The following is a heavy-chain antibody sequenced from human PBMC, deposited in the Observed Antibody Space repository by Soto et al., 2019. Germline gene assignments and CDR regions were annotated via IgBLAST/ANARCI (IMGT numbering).Heavy chain of an antibody. Sequence: SETLSLTCTASGGSMSSYYWNLIRQPPGKGLEWIGYIYYSGSTYYNPSLKSRVTISVDTSKNQFSLKLSSVTAAATAVYYCARGPYDSSGYYQYWGQGTLVTVSS. J-gene: IGHJ4*02. CDR2: IYYSGST. CDR1: GGSMSSYY. D-gene: IGHD3-22*01. CDR3: ARGPYDSSGYYQY. V-gene: IGHV4-59*12.